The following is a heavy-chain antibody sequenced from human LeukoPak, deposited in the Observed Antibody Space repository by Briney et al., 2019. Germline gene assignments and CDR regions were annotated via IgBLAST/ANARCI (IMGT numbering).Heavy chain of an antibody. CDR3: ARVSAAHYYFDS. CDR2: IKLDGSEK. J-gene: IGHJ4*02. CDR1: GFTFSSYW. V-gene: IGHV3-7*01. Sequence: GGSLTLSCAASGFTFSSYWMSWVRHAPGKGLEWVANIKLDGSEKYYEASAKGRFTISRDSAKTSPYLQMNSLSGEDTAVYYCARVSAAHYYFDSWGQGTLVTVSS. D-gene: IGHD2-2*01.